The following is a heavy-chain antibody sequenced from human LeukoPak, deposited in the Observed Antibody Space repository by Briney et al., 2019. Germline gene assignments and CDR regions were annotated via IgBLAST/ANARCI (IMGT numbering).Heavy chain of an antibody. V-gene: IGHV3-74*01. J-gene: IGHJ4*02. CDR3: ARGDDFGYL. CDR2: INSDGSST. D-gene: IGHD4/OR15-4a*01. CDR1: GFTFSDYW. Sequence: PGGSLRLSCAASGFTFSDYWMHWVRRAPGKGLVWVSRINSDGSSTNYADSVKGRFTSSRDNAKNTLYLQMNSLRAEDTAVYYCARGDDFGYLWGQGTLVTVSS.